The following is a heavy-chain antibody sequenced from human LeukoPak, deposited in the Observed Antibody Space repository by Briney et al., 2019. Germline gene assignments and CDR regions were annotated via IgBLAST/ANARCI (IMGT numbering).Heavy chain of an antibody. CDR3: AKTPSSYYYGSGSPPYYFDY. J-gene: IGHJ4*02. CDR1: GFTFSNYG. V-gene: IGHV3-9*01. Sequence: GGSLRLSCAASGFTFSNYGMNWVRQAPGKGLEWVSGISWNSGSIGYADSVKGRFTISRDNAKNSLYLQMNSLRAEDTALYYCAKTPSSYYYGSGSPPYYFDYWGQGTLVTVSS. D-gene: IGHD3-10*01. CDR2: ISWNSGSI.